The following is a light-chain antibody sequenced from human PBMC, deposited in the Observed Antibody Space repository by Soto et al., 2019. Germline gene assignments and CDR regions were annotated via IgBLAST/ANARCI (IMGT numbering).Light chain of an antibody. CDR1: QSVSSY. Sequence: EIVLTQSPATLSLSPGERGTLSCRASQSVSSYLAWYQQKPGQAPRLLIYDASNRATGIPARFSGSGSGTDFTLTISSLEPEDFAVYYCQQRSNWPRWTFGQGTKV. CDR3: QQRSNWPRWT. CDR2: DAS. V-gene: IGKV3-11*01. J-gene: IGKJ1*01.